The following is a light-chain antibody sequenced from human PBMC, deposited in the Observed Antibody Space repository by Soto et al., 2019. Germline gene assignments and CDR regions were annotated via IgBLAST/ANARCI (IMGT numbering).Light chain of an antibody. V-gene: IGKV1-27*01. J-gene: IGKJ1*01. CDR2: AAS. Sequence: DIQMTQSPSSLSASVGDRVTITCRASQGISNFLAWHQQKPGKVPKLLIYAASTLQSGVPSRFSGSGSWTDFTLTITSLQPDDVATYDCQKYNSAPWTCGQGTKVEIK. CDR1: QGISNF. CDR3: QKYNSAPWT.